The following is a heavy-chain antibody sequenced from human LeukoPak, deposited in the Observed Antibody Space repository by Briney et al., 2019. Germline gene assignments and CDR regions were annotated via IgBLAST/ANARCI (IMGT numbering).Heavy chain of an antibody. V-gene: IGHV3-11*01. CDR2: IYPVGGVI. CDR1: GLTLSDCY. CDR3: ARDYHNKGHDY. D-gene: IGHD2/OR15-2a*01. Sequence: GESLRLSCAASGLTLSDCYMSWIRQAPGKGLECVAYIYPVGGVIYYADSVKGRFNILRDNTKNLLYLQMSSLRAEDTAIYYCARDYHNKGHDYWGPGTLVTVSS. J-gene: IGHJ4*02.